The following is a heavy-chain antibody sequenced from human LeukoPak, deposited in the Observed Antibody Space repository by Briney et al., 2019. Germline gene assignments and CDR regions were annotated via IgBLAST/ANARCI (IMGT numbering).Heavy chain of an antibody. CDR2: ISRSGDAT. J-gene: IGHJ4*02. CDR3: AKAWYSSTWHYFDY. V-gene: IGHV3-23*01. CDR1: GFTFSDYD. Sequence: GGSLRLSCAASGFTFSDYDMSWIRQAPGGGLEWVSYISRSGDATYYADSVKGRFTISRDNSKNTLYVQMNSLRADDTAVYYCAKAWYSSTWHYFDYWGQGTLVTVSS. D-gene: IGHD6-13*01.